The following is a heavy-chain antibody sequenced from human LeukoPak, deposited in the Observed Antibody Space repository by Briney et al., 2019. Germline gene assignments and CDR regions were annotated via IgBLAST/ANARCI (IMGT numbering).Heavy chain of an antibody. CDR1: GGSFSGYY. CDR3: GKRLPFSFYY. Sequence: SETLSLTCAVYGGSFSGYYWSWIRQPPGKGLEWIGEINHSGSTNYNPSLKSRVTISVDTSKNQFSLKLSSVTAADTAVYYCGKRLPFSFYYRGQGTLVTVSS. D-gene: IGHD6-25*01. V-gene: IGHV4-34*01. J-gene: IGHJ4*02. CDR2: INHSGST.